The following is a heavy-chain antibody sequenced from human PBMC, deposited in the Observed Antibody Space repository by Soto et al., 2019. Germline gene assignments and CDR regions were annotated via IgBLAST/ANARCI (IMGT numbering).Heavy chain of an antibody. Sequence: SETLSLTCTSSVGSFSSGDYYCTWIRQPPWKGLVYIGYVYYSGSTYYNPSLKSRVIISINTSKNKFFLNLSSVAAAATAVYFCVRGMLSGYYFEDWGQGAPVIVSS. V-gene: IGHV4-30-4*01. J-gene: IGHJ4*02. D-gene: IGHD6-25*01. CDR3: VRGMLSGYYFED. CDR1: VGSFSSGDYY. CDR2: VYYSGST.